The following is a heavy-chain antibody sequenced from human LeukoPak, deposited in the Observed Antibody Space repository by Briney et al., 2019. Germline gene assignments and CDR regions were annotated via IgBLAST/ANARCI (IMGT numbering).Heavy chain of an antibody. J-gene: IGHJ4*02. CDR1: GGSISSGGYY. CDR2: IYHSGST. Sequence: PSETLSLTCTVSGGSISSGGYYWSWIRQPPGKGLEWIGYIYHSGSTYYNPSLKSRVTISVDTSKNQFSLKLSSVTAADTAVYYCARVGYSYGYFDYWGQGTLVTVSS. V-gene: IGHV4-30-2*01. CDR3: ARVGYSYGYFDY. D-gene: IGHD5-18*01.